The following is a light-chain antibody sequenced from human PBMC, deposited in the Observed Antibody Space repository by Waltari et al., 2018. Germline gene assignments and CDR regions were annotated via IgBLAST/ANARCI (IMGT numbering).Light chain of an antibody. CDR3: QQYSDSPRMYT. Sequence: EIVLTQSPGPLSFAPGERATLSCRASQRVSSGSLAWYQQKPGQAPRLLISGASSRATGIPDRFSGTGSGTDFTLTINGLEPEDFAVYFCQQYSDSPRMYTFGQGTKLEF. V-gene: IGKV3-20*01. CDR2: GAS. J-gene: IGKJ2*01. CDR1: QRVSSGS.